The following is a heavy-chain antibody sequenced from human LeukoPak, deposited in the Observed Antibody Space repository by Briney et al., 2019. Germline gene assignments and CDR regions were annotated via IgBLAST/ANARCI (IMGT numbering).Heavy chain of an antibody. V-gene: IGHV1-2*02. Sequence: ASVKVSCKASGYTFTGYYMHWVRQAPGPGLEWMGWINPNSGGTNYAQKFQGRVTITADKSTSTAYMELSSLRSEDTAVYYCARALGDYLYYFDYWGQGTLVTVSS. CDR2: INPNSGGT. J-gene: IGHJ4*02. D-gene: IGHD4/OR15-4a*01. CDR1: GYTFTGYY. CDR3: ARALGDYLYYFDY.